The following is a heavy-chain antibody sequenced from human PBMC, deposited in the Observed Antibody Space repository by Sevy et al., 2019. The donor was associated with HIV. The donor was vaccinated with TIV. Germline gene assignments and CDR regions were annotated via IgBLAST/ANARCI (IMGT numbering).Heavy chain of an antibody. CDR1: GFTFSSYA. V-gene: IGHV3-23*01. Sequence: GGSLRLSCAASGFTFSSYAMSWVRQAPGKGLEWVSGMSGSGGSTYYADSMKGRFTISRDKSKNTLYLHMNSLRAVDKAVYYCEKGYYYDSSGYYPIGPFDYWGQGTLVTVSS. CDR3: EKGYYYDSSGYYPIGPFDY. D-gene: IGHD3-22*01. J-gene: IGHJ4*02. CDR2: MSGSGGST.